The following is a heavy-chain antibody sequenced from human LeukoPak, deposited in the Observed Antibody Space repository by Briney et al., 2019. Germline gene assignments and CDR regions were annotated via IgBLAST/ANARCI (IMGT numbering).Heavy chain of an antibody. CDR3: ARGLSKQSRSSSRRDWFDP. Sequence: SETLPLTCAVYGGSFSGYYWSWIRQPPGKGLEWIGEINHSGSTNYNPSLKSRVTISVDTSKNQFSLKLSSVTAADTAVYYCARGLSKQSRSSSRRDWFDPWGQGTLVTVSS. V-gene: IGHV4-34*01. CDR1: GGSFSGYY. CDR2: INHSGST. J-gene: IGHJ5*02. D-gene: IGHD6-6*01.